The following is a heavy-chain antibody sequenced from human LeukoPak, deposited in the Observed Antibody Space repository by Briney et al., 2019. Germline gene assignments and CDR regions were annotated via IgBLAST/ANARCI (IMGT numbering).Heavy chain of an antibody. CDR3: TTENIVATIGDF. Sequence: PGGSLRLSCTASGFTFTNAWMSWVRQAPGKGLEWVGRIQRKTDGGTTDYAAPVKGRFTISRDDSKNTLYMQMTSLKTEDTAVYYCTTENIVATIGDFWGQGTLVTVSS. CDR2: IQRKTDGGTT. D-gene: IGHD5-12*01. V-gene: IGHV3-15*01. CDR1: GFTFTNAW. J-gene: IGHJ4*02.